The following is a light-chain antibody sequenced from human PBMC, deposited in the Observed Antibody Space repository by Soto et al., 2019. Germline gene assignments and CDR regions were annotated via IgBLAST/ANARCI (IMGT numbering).Light chain of an antibody. V-gene: IGKV3-15*01. Sequence: EIVMTQSPATLSVSPGERATLSCRASQSVSSNLAWYQQKPGQAPRLLIYGASTRATGIPARFSGSGSGTEFTLPISSRQSEDFDVYYCQQYNNWPPITFGQGTKMEIK. CDR3: QQYNNWPPIT. CDR1: QSVSSN. CDR2: GAS. J-gene: IGKJ2*01.